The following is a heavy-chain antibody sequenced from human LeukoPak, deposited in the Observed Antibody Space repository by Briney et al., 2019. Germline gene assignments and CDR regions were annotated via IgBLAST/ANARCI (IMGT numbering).Heavy chain of an antibody. CDR2: IIPILGIA. V-gene: IGHV1-69*04. CDR1: GGTFSSYA. Sequence: SVKVSCKASGGTFSSYAISWVRQAPGQGLEWMGRIIPILGIANYAQKFQGRVTITADKSTSTAYMELSSLRSEDTAVYYCAISKRGCSYGYYDYWGQGTLVTVSS. CDR3: AISKRGCSYGYYDY. J-gene: IGHJ4*02. D-gene: IGHD5-18*01.